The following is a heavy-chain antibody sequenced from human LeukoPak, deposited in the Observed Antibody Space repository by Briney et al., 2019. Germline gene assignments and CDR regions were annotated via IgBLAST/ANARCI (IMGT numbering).Heavy chain of an antibody. CDR2: IKSETDGGTT. V-gene: IGHV3-15*01. CDR1: IFTFSNVW. Sequence: GSLRLSCAASIFTFSNVWMTWVRQAPGRGLEWVGRIKSETDGGTTDYAAPVKGRFTISRDDSKTTLYLQMNSLKTEDTAIYYCTTSSGWYYLDYWGQGTLVTVSS. D-gene: IGHD6-13*01. CDR3: TTSSGWYYLDY. J-gene: IGHJ4*02.